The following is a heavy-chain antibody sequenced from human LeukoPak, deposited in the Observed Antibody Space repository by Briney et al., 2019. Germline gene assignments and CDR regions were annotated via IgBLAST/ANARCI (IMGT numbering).Heavy chain of an antibody. V-gene: IGHV4-39*01. D-gene: IGHD3-10*01. CDR3: ARGFGESEYYYYGMDV. CDR2: NFYAGAT. Sequence: KASETLSLTCTVSGGSIRSSSYYWGWIRQPRGRGLEWIGTNFYAGATYYDPSLKRRVTISVDTSKNQFSLRLSSVTAADTAVYYCARGFGESEYYYYGMDVWGQGTTVTVSS. CDR1: GGSIRSSSYY. J-gene: IGHJ6*02.